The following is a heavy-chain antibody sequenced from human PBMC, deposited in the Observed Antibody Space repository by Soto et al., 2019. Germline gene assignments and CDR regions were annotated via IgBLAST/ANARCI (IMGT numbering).Heavy chain of an antibody. CDR3: ARTAPMDAGDKYYYDF. D-gene: IGHD3-16*01. CDR1: GGTFSTSG. CDR2: IIPFFGTA. Sequence: QVQLVQSGAEVKKTGSSVKVSCKASGGTFSTSGISWVRQAPGQGLEWMGGIIPFFGTAKYSQKFEDRITITADKSTNTVYMDLRSLTSEDTAIYYCARTAPMDAGDKYYYDFWGQGALVTVSS. J-gene: IGHJ4*02. V-gene: IGHV1-69*06.